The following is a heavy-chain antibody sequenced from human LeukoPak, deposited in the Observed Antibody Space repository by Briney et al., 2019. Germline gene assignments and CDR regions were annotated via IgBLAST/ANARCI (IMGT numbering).Heavy chain of an antibody. J-gene: IGHJ3*01. CDR1: GFTFSSYG. CDR2: ISYDGRNK. V-gene: IGHV3-30*18. D-gene: IGHD6-6*01. CDR3: AKRAAYSRSSLVLPFDAFDL. Sequence: GGSLRLSCAASGFTFSSYGMHWVRQAPGKGLEWVAVISYDGRNKYYADSVKGRFTISRDNSNNTLYLQMNSLRAEDTAVYYCAKRAAYSRSSLVLPFDAFDLWGQGTMVTVSS.